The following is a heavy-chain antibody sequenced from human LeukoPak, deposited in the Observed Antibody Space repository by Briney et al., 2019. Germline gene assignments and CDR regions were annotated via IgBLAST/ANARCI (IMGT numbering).Heavy chain of an antibody. CDR1: GYTLTELS. D-gene: IGHD2-2*01. Sequence: ASVKVSCKVSGYTLTELSMHWVRQAPGKGLEWMGGFDPEDGETIYAQKFQGRVTMTEDTSTDTAYMELSSPRSEDAAVYYCATFSSIVVVPAAPFDYWGQGTLVTVSS. CDR2: FDPEDGET. J-gene: IGHJ4*02. V-gene: IGHV1-24*01. CDR3: ATFSSIVVVPAAPFDY.